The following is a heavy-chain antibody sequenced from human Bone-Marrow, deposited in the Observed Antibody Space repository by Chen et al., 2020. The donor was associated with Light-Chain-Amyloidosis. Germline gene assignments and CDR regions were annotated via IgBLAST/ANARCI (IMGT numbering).Heavy chain of an antibody. Sequence: EVQLVESGGGLVQPGGSLRLSCAASGFTVSSNYMSWVRQAPGKGLEWVSVSYSGGSTYYAHSVKGTFTISRDNSKNTLYLQINSLRAEDTAVYYCARARAAAVHYYYSVMDVWGQGTTVTVSS. J-gene: IGHJ6*02. V-gene: IGHV3-66*01. CDR1: GFTVSSNY. D-gene: IGHD6-25*01. CDR2: SYSGGST. CDR3: ARARAAAVHYYYSVMDV.